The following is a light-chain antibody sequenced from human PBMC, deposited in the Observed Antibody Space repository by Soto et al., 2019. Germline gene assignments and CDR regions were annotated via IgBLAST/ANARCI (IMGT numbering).Light chain of an antibody. J-gene: IGLJ3*02. CDR3: CSYAGSRV. Sequence: QSALTQPRSVSGSPGQSVTISCTGTSSDVGGYNYVSWYQQHPGKAPKLMIYEGSKRPSGVSNRFSGSKSGNTASLTISGLQAEDEADYYCCSYAGSRVFGGGTQLTVL. CDR1: SSDVGGYNY. CDR2: EGS. V-gene: IGLV2-11*01.